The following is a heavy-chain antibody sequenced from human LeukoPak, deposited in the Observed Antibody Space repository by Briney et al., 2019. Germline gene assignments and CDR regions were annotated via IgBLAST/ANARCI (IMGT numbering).Heavy chain of an antibody. D-gene: IGHD2-2*01. Sequence: GGSLRLSCAASGFTFSNYAMNLVRQAPGKGLEWVSGISGGGGSTHYADSVNGRFTVSRDNSKNTLYLQMNSLRAEDTAVYYCAKDLVVVPTGPDYWGQGTLVTVSS. CDR2: ISGGGGST. V-gene: IGHV3-23*01. CDR1: GFTFSNYA. J-gene: IGHJ4*02. CDR3: AKDLVVVPTGPDY.